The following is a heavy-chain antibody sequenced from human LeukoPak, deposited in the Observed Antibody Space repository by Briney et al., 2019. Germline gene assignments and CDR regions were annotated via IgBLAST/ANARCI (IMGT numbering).Heavy chain of an antibody. V-gene: IGHV4-34*01. Sequence: PSETLSLTCAVYGGSFSGYYWSWIRQPPGKGLEWIGEINHSGSTNYNPSLKSRVTISVDTSKNQFSLKLSSVTAADTAVYYCARDLRWVNWNDGPWGQGTLVTVSS. CDR1: GGSFSGYY. D-gene: IGHD1-1*01. CDR3: ARDLRWVNWNDGP. J-gene: IGHJ4*02. CDR2: INHSGST.